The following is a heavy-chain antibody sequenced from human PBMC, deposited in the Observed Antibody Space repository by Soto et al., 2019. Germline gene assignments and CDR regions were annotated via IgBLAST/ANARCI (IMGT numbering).Heavy chain of an antibody. J-gene: IGHJ6*02. CDR3: AKAPEYSSRAGVNGMDV. V-gene: IGHV3-23*01. CDR1: GFTFSSYA. Sequence: PGGSLRLSCAASGFTFSSYAMSWVRQAPGKGLEWVSAISGSGGSTYYADSLKGRFTISRDNSKNTLYLQTNSLRAEDTAVYYCAKAPEYSSRAGVNGMDVWGQGTTVTVSS. D-gene: IGHD6-6*01. CDR2: ISGSGGST.